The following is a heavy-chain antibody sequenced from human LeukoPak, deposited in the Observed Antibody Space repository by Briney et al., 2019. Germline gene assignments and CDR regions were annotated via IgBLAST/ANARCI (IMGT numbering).Heavy chain of an antibody. CDR1: GFTFSGSA. Sequence: GGSLRLSCAAPGFTFSGSAMHWVRRASGKGLEWVGRIRSKANSYATAYAASVKGRFTISRDDSKNTAYLQMNSLKTEDTAVYYCTSSAAGQRGGYWGQGTLVTVSS. V-gene: IGHV3-73*01. CDR2: IRSKANSYAT. CDR3: TSSAAGQRGGY. D-gene: IGHD6-13*01. J-gene: IGHJ4*02.